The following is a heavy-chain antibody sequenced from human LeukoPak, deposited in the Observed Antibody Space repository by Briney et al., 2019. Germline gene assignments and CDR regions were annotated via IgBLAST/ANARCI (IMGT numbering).Heavy chain of an antibody. CDR3: AKALDVRATGPYVH. CDR1: GFTFSSYA. D-gene: IGHD1-26*01. J-gene: IGHJ4*02. V-gene: IGHV3-23*01. CDR2: ISGSGGST. Sequence: GGSLRLSCAASGFTFSSYAMSWVRQAPGKGLEWVSAISGSGGSTYYADSVKGRFTISRDNSKNTLYLQMSSLRAEDTAVYYCAKALDVRATGPYVHWGQGTLVTVSS.